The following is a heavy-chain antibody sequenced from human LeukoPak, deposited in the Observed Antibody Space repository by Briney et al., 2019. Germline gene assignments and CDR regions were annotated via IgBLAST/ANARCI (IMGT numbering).Heavy chain of an antibody. V-gene: IGHV3-73*01. Sequence: GGSLRLSRAASGFTFSDSAMHWVRQASGKGLEWVGRIRSKANSYATAYAASVKGRFTISRDDSKNTAYLQMNSLKTEDTAVYYCTRTDVVPAAIWGQGTLVTVSS. D-gene: IGHD2-2*01. J-gene: IGHJ4*02. CDR1: GFTFSDSA. CDR2: IRSKANSYAT. CDR3: TRTDVVPAAI.